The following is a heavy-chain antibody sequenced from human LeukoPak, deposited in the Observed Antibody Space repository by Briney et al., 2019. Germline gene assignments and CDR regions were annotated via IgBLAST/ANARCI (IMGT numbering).Heavy chain of an antibody. CDR3: ARDQDWNYAFDI. Sequence: ASVKVSCTASGYTLSSYFIHWVRQAPGKGLEWMGLINPSGGSTSYAQKFQGRVTMTRDTSTSTVYMELSSLRSEDTAVYYCARDQDWNYAFDIWGQGTMVTVSS. J-gene: IGHJ3*02. CDR2: INPSGGST. D-gene: IGHD1-7*01. V-gene: IGHV1-46*01. CDR1: GYTLSSYF.